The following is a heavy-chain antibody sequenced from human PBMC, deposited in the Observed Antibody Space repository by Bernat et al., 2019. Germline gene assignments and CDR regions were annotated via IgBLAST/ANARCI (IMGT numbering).Heavy chain of an antibody. J-gene: IGHJ4*02. CDR1: GNSFTSYW. Sequence: EVRLVQSGAEVKKPGESLKISCKCSGNSFTSYWIAWVRQMPGKGLEWMGIIYAGDSDTRYSPSFQGQVTISADKSISTAYLQWNSLKASDTAVYYCARRRTSDWDFDYWGQGTLVTVSS. D-gene: IGHD6-19*01. CDR2: IYAGDSDT. CDR3: ARRRTSDWDFDY. V-gene: IGHV5-51*01.